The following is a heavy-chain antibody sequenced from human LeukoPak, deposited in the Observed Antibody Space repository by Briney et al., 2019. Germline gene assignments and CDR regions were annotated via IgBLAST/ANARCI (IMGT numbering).Heavy chain of an antibody. V-gene: IGHV3-9*01. D-gene: IGHD2-15*01. Sequence: GRSLRLSCAASGFTFDDYAMHWVRQAPGKGPEWVSGISWNSGSIGYADSVKGRFTISRDNAKNSLYLQMNSLRAEDTALYYCAKDMCSGGSCYFFDYWGQGTLVTVSS. CDR1: GFTFDDYA. CDR2: ISWNSGSI. J-gene: IGHJ4*02. CDR3: AKDMCSGGSCYFFDY.